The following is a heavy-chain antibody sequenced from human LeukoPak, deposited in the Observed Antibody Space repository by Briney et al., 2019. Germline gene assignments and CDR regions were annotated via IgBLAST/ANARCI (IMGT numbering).Heavy chain of an antibody. J-gene: IGHJ2*01. V-gene: IGHV4-31*03. CDR3: ARDKTRVFDL. CDR1: GGSISSGGYY. CDR2: IYYSGST. Sequence: SETLSLTCTVSGGSISSGGYYWSWIRQHPGKGLEWIGYIYYSGSTYYNPSLKSRVTISVGTSKNQFSLKLSSVTAADTAVYYCARDKTRVFDLWGRGTLVTVSS. D-gene: IGHD3-10*01.